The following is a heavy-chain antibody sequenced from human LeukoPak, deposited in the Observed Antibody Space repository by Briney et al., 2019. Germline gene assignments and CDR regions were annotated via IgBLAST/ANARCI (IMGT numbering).Heavy chain of an antibody. CDR3: AKALSTVTTSGYFDY. D-gene: IGHD4-17*01. CDR2: ISGSGGST. Sequence: GGSLRLSCAASGFTFSSYAMSWVRQAPGKGLGWVSAISGSGGSTYYADSVKGRFTISRDNSKNTLYLQMNSLRAEDTAVYYCAKALSTVTTSGYFDYWGQGTLVTVSS. CDR1: GFTFSSYA. J-gene: IGHJ4*02. V-gene: IGHV3-23*01.